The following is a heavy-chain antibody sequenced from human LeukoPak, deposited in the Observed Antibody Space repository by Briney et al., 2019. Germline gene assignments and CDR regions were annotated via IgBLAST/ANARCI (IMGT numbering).Heavy chain of an antibody. D-gene: IGHD2-2*01. CDR3: ARGSVVPAAKAYYYYYGMDV. J-gene: IGHJ6*02. V-gene: IGHV1-8*01. CDR2: MNPNSGNT. Sequence: ASVKVSCEASGYTFTSYDINWVRQATGQGLEWMGWMNPNSGNTGYAQKFQGRVTMTRNTSISTAYMELSSLRSEDTAVYYCARGSVVPAAKAYYYYYGMDVWGQGTTVTVSS. CDR1: GYTFTSYD.